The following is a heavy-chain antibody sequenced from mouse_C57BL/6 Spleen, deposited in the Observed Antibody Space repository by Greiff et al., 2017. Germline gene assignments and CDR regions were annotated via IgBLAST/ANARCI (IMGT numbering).Heavy chain of an antibody. CDR3: ARHERGKGFAY. CDR2: ISNGGGST. J-gene: IGHJ3*01. CDR1: GFTFSDYY. Sequence: EVHLVESGGGLVQPGGSLKLSCAASGFTFSDYYMYWVRQTPEKRLEWVAYISNGGGSTYYPDTVKGRFTISRDNAKNTLYLQMSRLKSEDTAMYYCARHERGKGFAYWGQGTLVTVSA. V-gene: IGHV5-12*01. D-gene: IGHD1-3*01.